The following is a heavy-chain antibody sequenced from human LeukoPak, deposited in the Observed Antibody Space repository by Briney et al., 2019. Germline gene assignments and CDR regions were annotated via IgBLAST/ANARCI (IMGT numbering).Heavy chain of an antibody. D-gene: IGHD1-26*01. CDR3: ARVGVGGFWFDP. J-gene: IGHJ5*02. CDR2: IYYSGST. V-gene: IGHV4-39*07. CDR1: GGSISSSSYY. Sequence: SETLSLTCTVSGGSISSSSYYWGWIRQPPGTGLEWIGSIYYSGSTYYNPSLKSRVTISVDTSKNQFSLKLSSVTAADTAVYYCARVGVGGFWFDPWGQGTLVTVSS.